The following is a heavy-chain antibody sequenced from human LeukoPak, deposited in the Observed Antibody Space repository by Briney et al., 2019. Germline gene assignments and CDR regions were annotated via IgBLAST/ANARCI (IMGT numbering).Heavy chain of an antibody. Sequence: SGGSLRLSCAASGFTLSTYWMSWVRQAPGKGLEWVANIKQDGSERYYVDSVKGRFTISRDNAKNSLYLQVDSLRADDTAVYYCARGWYFEYWGQGTLVTVSP. CDR1: GFTLSTYW. V-gene: IGHV3-7*01. CDR3: ARGWYFEY. CDR2: IKQDGSER. J-gene: IGHJ4*02. D-gene: IGHD2-15*01.